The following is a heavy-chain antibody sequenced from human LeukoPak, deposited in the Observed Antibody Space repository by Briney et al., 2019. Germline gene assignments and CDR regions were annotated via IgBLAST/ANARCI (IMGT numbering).Heavy chain of an antibody. CDR2: ISAYNGNT. V-gene: IGHV1-18*01. CDR3: ARDGGRGWELLYYYYYYMDV. CDR1: GYTFTSYG. D-gene: IGHD1-26*01. Sequence: ASVKVSCKASGYTFTSYGISWVRQAPGQGLEWMGWISAYNGNTNYAQKLQGRVTMITDTSTSTAYMEPRSLRSDDTAVYYCARDGGRGWELLYYYYYYMDVWGKGTTVTVSS. J-gene: IGHJ6*03.